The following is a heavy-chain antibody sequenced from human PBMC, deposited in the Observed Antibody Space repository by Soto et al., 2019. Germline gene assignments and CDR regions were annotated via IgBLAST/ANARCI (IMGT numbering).Heavy chain of an antibody. V-gene: IGHV5-10-1*01. Sequence: YSLKISGKGFGYNFMKYWIIWVRQMPGKGLEWMGRIDPTDSDTNYSPSFQGHVTISVDKSITTAFLQWSSLQASDTAIYYCARRSLTMLRPSNDTDVWGQGTMLSVSS. CDR2: IDPTDSDT. D-gene: IGHD3-10*01. CDR3: ARRSLTMLRPSNDTDV. J-gene: IGHJ6*02. CDR1: GYNFMKYW.